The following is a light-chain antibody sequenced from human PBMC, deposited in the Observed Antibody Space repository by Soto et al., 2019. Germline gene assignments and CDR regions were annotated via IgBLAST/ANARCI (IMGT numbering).Light chain of an antibody. J-gene: IGKJ1*01. V-gene: IGKV1-5*01. CDR1: QSISSW. CDR3: QQYNTYPET. Sequence: DLPVTQYSSTLSASVGGRGTITCRATQSISSWLAWYQQKAGKAPKLLIYDASTLESGVPSRFSGSGSGTEFTLTITSLQPDDFATYYCQQYNTYPETFGQGTKVDIK. CDR2: DAS.